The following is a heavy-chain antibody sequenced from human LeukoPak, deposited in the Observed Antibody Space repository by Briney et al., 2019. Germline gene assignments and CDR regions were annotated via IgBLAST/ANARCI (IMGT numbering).Heavy chain of an antibody. D-gene: IGHD6-19*01. CDR1: GFTFSSYE. Sequence: GGSLRLSCAASGFTFSSYEMNWVRQAAGQGLEWVGRIKSKTDGGTTEYAAPVKGKFTISRDDSRNTLYLQMNSLETEDTAVYYCTTGGGAYSSGWGQGTLVTVSS. CDR3: TTGGGAYSSG. J-gene: IGHJ4*02. V-gene: IGHV3-15*01. CDR2: IKSKTDGGTT.